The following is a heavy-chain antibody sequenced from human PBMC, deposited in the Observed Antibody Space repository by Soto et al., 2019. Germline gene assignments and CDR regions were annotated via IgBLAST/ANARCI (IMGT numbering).Heavy chain of an antibody. CDR1: GFTFSSYG. V-gene: IGHV3-30*18. CDR3: AKSPIYSSYAFDI. D-gene: IGHD6-6*01. CDR2: ISYDGSNK. Sequence: GGSLRLSCAASGFTFSSYGMHWVRQAPGKGLEWVAAISYDGSNKYYADSVKGRFTISRDNSKNTLYLQMNSLRAEDTAVYYCAKSPIYSSYAFDIWGQGTMVTVSS. J-gene: IGHJ3*02.